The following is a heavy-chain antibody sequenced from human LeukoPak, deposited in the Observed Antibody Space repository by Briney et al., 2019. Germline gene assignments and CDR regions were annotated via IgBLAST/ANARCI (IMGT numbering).Heavy chain of an antibody. CDR1: GFSFDDYA. CDR2: ISWNGDTT. Sequence: GGSLRLSCAASGFSFDDYAMHWVRQVPGKGLQWVSGISWNGDTTGYADSVEGRFTISRDNAKNSLYLQMNSLRTEDKALYYCAKGSGTYQGPFDNWGQGTLVTVSS. D-gene: IGHD1-26*01. V-gene: IGHV3-9*01. J-gene: IGHJ4*02. CDR3: AKGSGTYQGPFDN.